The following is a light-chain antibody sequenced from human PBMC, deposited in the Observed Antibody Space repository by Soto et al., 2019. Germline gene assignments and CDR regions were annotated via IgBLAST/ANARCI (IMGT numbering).Light chain of an antibody. CDR1: QSVSGSF. CDR3: QQYGRFSPFT. V-gene: IGKV3-20*01. J-gene: IGKJ3*01. CDR2: DAS. Sequence: IVLTQSPGSLSLSPGERATLSCRASQSVSGSFLAWYQQKPGQAPRLLIYDASTRATGIPDRFSGSGSGTDFNLTISRLEPEDFAVYNCQQYGRFSPFTFGPGTKVDIK.